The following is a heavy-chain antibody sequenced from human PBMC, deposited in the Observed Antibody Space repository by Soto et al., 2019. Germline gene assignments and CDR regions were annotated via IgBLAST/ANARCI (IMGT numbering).Heavy chain of an antibody. CDR1: EATFRSYA. D-gene: IGHD2-2*01. CDR3: ARHVPAAGYYYGMDV. CDR2: IIPIFGTA. Sequence: QFQLVQSGAGVKSPGSSVKVSCKASEATFRSYAISWVRQAPGQGLEGMGGIIPIFGTANYAQKFQGRVTITADESTSTAYMELSSLRSEDTAVYYCARHVPAAGYYYGMDVWGQGTTVTVSS. J-gene: IGHJ6*02. V-gene: IGHV1-69*12.